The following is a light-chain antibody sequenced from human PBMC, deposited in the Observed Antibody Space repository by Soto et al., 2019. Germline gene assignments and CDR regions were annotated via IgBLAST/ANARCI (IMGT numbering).Light chain of an antibody. J-gene: IGKJ2*01. CDR2: QAS. V-gene: IGKV1-5*03. CDR1: QTIDNW. Sequence: DIQMTQSPSAQSASVGDRVTITCQASQTIDNWLAWYQQKPGRAPKLLVFQASSLQSGVPSRFRGSGSGTEFTLTISSLHPDDFATYYCQQYHIDYTFGQGTKLEIK. CDR3: QQYHIDYT.